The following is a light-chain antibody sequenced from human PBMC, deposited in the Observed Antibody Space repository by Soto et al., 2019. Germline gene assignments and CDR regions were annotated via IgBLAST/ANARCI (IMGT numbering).Light chain of an antibody. CDR3: SSYTSSSIDYV. J-gene: IGLJ1*01. CDR1: SSDVGGYNY. V-gene: IGLV2-14*01. CDR2: EVS. Sequence: QSVLTQPASVSGSPGQSIPISCTGTSSDVGGYNYVSWYQQHPGKAPKLMIYEVSNRPSGVSNRFSGSKSGNTASLTISGLQAEDEADYYCSSYTSSSIDYVFGTGTELTVL.